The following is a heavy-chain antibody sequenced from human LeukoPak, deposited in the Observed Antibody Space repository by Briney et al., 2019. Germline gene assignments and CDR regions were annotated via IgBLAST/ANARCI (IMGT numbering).Heavy chain of an antibody. CDR1: GFTFSNYG. Sequence: GGSLRLSRAASGFTFSNYGMHWVRQAPGKGLEWVAVIWSDGSNKHYADSARGRFTISRDNSKNTLYLQMNSLRAEDTAVYYCARDNRHYYDSSGYYGIFDYWGQGTLVTVSS. J-gene: IGHJ4*02. V-gene: IGHV3-33*01. CDR3: ARDNRHYYDSSGYYGIFDY. CDR2: IWSDGSNK. D-gene: IGHD3-22*01.